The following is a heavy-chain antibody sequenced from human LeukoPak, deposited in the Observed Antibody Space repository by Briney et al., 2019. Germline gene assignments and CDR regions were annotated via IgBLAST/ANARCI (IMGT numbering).Heavy chain of an antibody. CDR2: INWNGGST. V-gene: IGHV3-20*04. D-gene: IGHD4-11*01. CDR3: ARGGSTTVTTYVDY. Sequence: GGSLRLSCAASGFTFDDYGMSWVRQAPGKGLEWVSGINWNGGSTGYADSVKGRFTISRDNAKNSLYLQMNSLRAEDKALYYCARGGSTTVTTYVDYWGQGTLVTVSS. J-gene: IGHJ4*02. CDR1: GFTFDDYG.